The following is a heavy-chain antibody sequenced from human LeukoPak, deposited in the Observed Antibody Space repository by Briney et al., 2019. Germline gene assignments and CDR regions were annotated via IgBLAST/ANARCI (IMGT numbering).Heavy chain of an antibody. CDR1: GGSISSGGYY. D-gene: IGHD2-2*01. CDR3: ARGPRDCSSTSCLPGIYYYYYYGMDV. Sequence: PSGTLSLTCTVSGGSISSGGYYWSWIRQPPGKGLEWIGEINHSGSTNYNPSLKSRVTISVDTSKNQFSLKLSSVTAADTAVYYCARGPRDCSSTSCLPGIYYYYYYGMDVWGQGTTVTVSS. CDR2: INHSGST. V-gene: IGHV4-39*07. J-gene: IGHJ6*02.